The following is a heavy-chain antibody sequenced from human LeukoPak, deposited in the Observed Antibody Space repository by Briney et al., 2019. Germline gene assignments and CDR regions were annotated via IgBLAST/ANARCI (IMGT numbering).Heavy chain of an antibody. Sequence: PGGSLRLSCAASGFTFNNYWMHWVRQAPGKGLVWVSRINNDGSNTRYADSVRGRFTISRDNAKNSLYLQMNSLRAEDMALYYCAKERIAAAGVFDYWGQGTLVTVSS. D-gene: IGHD6-13*01. CDR2: INNDGSNT. V-gene: IGHV3-74*01. CDR1: GFTFNNYW. CDR3: AKERIAAAGVFDY. J-gene: IGHJ4*02.